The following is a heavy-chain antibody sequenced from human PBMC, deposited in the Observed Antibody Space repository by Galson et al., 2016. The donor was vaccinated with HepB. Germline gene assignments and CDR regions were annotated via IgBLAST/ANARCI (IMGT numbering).Heavy chain of an antibody. CDR2: ISRTGTTT. Sequence: SLRLSCAASGFIFSEFYMAWIRQAPGKGLEWVSQISRTGTTTHSADSVKGRFTISRDNTKNSLYLQMNSLRAEDTAVYYCARDHRRWNYDPDAFDMWGQGTMVTVSS. D-gene: IGHD1-7*01. J-gene: IGHJ3*02. CDR3: ARDHRRWNYDPDAFDM. V-gene: IGHV3-11*01. CDR1: GFIFSEFY.